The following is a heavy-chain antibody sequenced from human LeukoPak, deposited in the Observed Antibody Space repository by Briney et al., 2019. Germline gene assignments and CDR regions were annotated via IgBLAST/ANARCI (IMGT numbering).Heavy chain of an antibody. CDR2: LGTNGDS. CDR1: GFSLSTYD. Sequence: GGSLRLSCVASGFSLSTYDMYWVRQAAGRGLEWVSALGTNGDSYYLGSVKGRFTISRDDGKNSLYLQMNSLGVEDTAVYYCTRELRGTASHYHGMDVWGQGTTVTVSS. CDR3: TRELRGTASHYHGMDV. D-gene: IGHD1-1*01. V-gene: IGHV3-13*01. J-gene: IGHJ6*02.